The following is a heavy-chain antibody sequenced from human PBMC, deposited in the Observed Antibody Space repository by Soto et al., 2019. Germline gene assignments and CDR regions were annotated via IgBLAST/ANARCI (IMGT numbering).Heavy chain of an antibody. CDR3: ARASLLGYCSGGSCDRTYYFDY. V-gene: IGHV4-31*03. CDR1: GGSISSGGYY. Sequence: SETLSLTCTVSGGSISSGGYYWSWIRQHPGKGLEWIGYIYYSGSTYYNPSLKSRVTISVDTSKNQFSLKLSSVTAADTAVYYCARASLLGYCSGGSCDRTYYFDYWGQGTLVTVSS. CDR2: IYYSGST. D-gene: IGHD2-15*01. J-gene: IGHJ4*02.